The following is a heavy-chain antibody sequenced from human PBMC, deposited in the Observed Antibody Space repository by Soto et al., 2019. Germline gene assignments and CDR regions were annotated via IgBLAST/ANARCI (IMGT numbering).Heavy chain of an antibody. CDR3: ARRMKGCSGGSCTPHDAFDI. D-gene: IGHD2-15*01. J-gene: IGHJ3*02. CDR2: IYPGDSDT. Sequence: GSPKVSRKGSGYSFSSKWIGWGRQMPGKGLEWMGIIYPGDSDTRYSPSFQGQVTISVDKSISTAYLQWSSLKASDTAMYYCARRMKGCSGGSCTPHDAFDIWGQGTMVTVSS. V-gene: IGHV5-51*01. CDR1: GYSFSSKW.